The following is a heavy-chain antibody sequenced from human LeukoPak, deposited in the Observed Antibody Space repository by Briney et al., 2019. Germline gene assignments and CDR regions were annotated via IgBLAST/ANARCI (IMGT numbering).Heavy chain of an antibody. J-gene: IGHJ4*02. CDR1: GGSISSHTYS. V-gene: IGHV4-39*07. CDR3: AGDFWSGYYFRD. CDR2: LSYSAHT. D-gene: IGHD3-3*01. Sequence: SETLSLTCTVSGGSISSHTYSWGWIRQPPGKGLEWIGTLSYSAHTFYSSSLKSRVTISGDTSKNQFSLILTSVTAADTAVYYCAGDFWSGYYFRDWGQGTLVTVSS.